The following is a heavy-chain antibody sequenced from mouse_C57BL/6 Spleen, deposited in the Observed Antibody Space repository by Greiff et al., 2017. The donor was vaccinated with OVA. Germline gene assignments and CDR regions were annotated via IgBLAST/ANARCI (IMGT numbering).Heavy chain of an antibody. D-gene: IGHD4-1*01. CDR1: GYSITSGYY. J-gene: IGHJ3*01. Sequence: EVKLMESGPGLVKPSQSLSLTCSVTGYSITSGYYWNWIRQFPGNKLEWMGYISYDGSNNYNPSLKNRISITRDTSKIQLFLKLNSVTTEDTATYYGARELGSWFAYWGQGTLVTVSA. CDR3: ARELGSWFAY. V-gene: IGHV3-6*01. CDR2: ISYDGSN.